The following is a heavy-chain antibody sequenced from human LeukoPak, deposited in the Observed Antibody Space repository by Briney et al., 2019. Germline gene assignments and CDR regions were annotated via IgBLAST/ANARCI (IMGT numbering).Heavy chain of an antibody. Sequence: VASVKVSCKASGYTFTTYAMHWVRQAPGQRLEWMGWINAGNGNTKYSQKFQGRVTITADESTSTAYMELSSLRSEDTAVYYCAREVLRYFDWSDSEYYYYGMDVWGKGTTVTVSS. V-gene: IGHV1-3*01. CDR3: AREVLRYFDWSDSEYYYYGMDV. CDR1: GYTFTTYA. CDR2: INAGNGNT. D-gene: IGHD3-9*01. J-gene: IGHJ6*04.